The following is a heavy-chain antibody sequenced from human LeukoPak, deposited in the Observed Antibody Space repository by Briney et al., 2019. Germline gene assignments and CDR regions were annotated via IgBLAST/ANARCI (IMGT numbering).Heavy chain of an antibody. D-gene: IGHD5-12*01. CDR1: GFTFSDYT. CDR2: INTRSSTK. J-gene: IGHJ4*02. Sequence: GGSLRLSCAASGFTFSDYTMYWVRQAPGKGLECISYINTRSSTKYYADSVKGRFTISRDNAKNSLYLQMNSLRPEDTAVYYCAKDHKVATYYFDYWGQGTLVTVSS. V-gene: IGHV3-48*01. CDR3: AKDHKVATYYFDY.